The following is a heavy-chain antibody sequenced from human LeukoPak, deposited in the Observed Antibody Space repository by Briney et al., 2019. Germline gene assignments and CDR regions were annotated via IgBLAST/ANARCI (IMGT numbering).Heavy chain of an antibody. V-gene: IGHV3-21*01. Sequence: AGGSLRLSCAASGFTFSTYSMNWVRQAPGKGLEWVSFISGSSSYIYYADSVKGRFTSSRDNAKNSLYLQMNSLRAEDTAVYYCARDDTGSSGGPNWFDPWGQGTPVTVSS. CDR3: ARDDTGSSGGPNWFDP. D-gene: IGHD6-6*01. CDR2: ISGSSSYI. J-gene: IGHJ5*02. CDR1: GFTFSTYS.